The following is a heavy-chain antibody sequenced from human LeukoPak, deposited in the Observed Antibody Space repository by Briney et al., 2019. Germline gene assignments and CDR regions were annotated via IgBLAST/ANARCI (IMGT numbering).Heavy chain of an antibody. V-gene: IGHV4-4*07. CDR3: ARIHSSSRIEGNDY. D-gene: IGHD6-13*01. Sequence: SETLSLTCTVSGGSISSYYWSWIRQPAGKGLEWIGRIYTSGSTNYNPSLKSRVTISVDKSKNQFSLKLSSVTAADTAVYYCARIHSSSRIEGNDYWGQGTLVTVSS. J-gene: IGHJ4*02. CDR1: GGSISSYY. CDR2: IYTSGST.